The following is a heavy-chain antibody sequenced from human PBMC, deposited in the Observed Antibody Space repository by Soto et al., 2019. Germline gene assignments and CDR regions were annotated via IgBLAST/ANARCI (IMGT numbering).Heavy chain of an antibody. CDR1: GGSISNYY. CDR3: ARVERGTATTVVDAFDI. J-gene: IGHJ3*02. Sequence: PSETLSLTSTVSGGSISNYYWSWIRQPPGKGLEWIGYMNYSGSTSYNPSLKSRVTISVDTSKNQFSLKMSSVTAADTALYYCARVERGTATTVVDAFDIWGPGTLVTVSS. D-gene: IGHD1-1*01. V-gene: IGHV4-59*12. CDR2: MNYSGST.